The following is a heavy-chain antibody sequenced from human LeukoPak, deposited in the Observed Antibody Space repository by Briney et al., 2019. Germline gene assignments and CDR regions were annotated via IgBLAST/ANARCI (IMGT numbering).Heavy chain of an antibody. CDR3: AREGYSSGWYVDY. J-gene: IGHJ4*02. CDR2: IHYSGTT. CDR1: GGSINSDDYY. D-gene: IGHD6-19*01. V-gene: IGHV4-31*03. Sequence: SQTLSLTCLVSGGSINSDDYYWSWIRQHPGKGLEWIGYIHYSGTTYDNPSLKSRTTMSVDTSKNQFFLKLSSVTAADTAVYYCAREGYSSGWYVDYWGQGTLVTVSS.